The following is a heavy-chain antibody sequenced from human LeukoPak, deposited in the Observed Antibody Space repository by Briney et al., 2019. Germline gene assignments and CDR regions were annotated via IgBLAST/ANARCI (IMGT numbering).Heavy chain of an antibody. CDR3: ARDRLAYSSGWYGTFDY. Sequence: PGGSLRLSCAASGSTFSSYAMSWVRQAPGKGLEWVSAISGSGGSTYYADSVKGRFTISRDNSKNTLYLQMNSLRAEDTAVYYCARDRLAYSSGWYGTFDYWGQGTLVTVSS. J-gene: IGHJ4*02. CDR2: ISGSGGST. CDR1: GSTFSSYA. D-gene: IGHD6-19*01. V-gene: IGHV3-23*01.